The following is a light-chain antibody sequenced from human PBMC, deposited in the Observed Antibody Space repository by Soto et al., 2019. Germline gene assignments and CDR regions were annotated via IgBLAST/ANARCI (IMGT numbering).Light chain of an antibody. CDR2: AAS. CDR1: QSVNRN. Sequence: EILLTQSPATLSVSPGERATLSCRSSQSVNRNLGWYQQKPGQAPRLLIFAASTRAPGIPARFSGSGSGTEFTHNIVGLPSEGFAVYYCLHYNSWTSITFGRGTRLEVK. V-gene: IGKV3-15*01. CDR3: LHYNSWTSIT. J-gene: IGKJ5*01.